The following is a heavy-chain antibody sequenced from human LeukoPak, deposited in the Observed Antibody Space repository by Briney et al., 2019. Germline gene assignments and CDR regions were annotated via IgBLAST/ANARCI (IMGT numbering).Heavy chain of an antibody. J-gene: IGHJ3*02. Sequence: GGSLRLSCAVSELTVTINYMSWVRQAPGKGLEWVSIIYSGGSTYYADSVKGRFTISRDNSQNTVYLQMNSLRSEDTAVYYCVRYTYERDAFDIWGYGTMVTVSS. CDR1: ELTVTINY. CDR2: IYSGGST. CDR3: VRYTYERDAFDI. V-gene: IGHV3-53*01. D-gene: IGHD3-16*01.